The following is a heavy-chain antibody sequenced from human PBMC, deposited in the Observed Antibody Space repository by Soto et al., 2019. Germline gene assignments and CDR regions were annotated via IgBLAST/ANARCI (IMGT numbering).Heavy chain of an antibody. Sequence: GGSLRLSCAASGFTFSSYAMSWVRQAPGKGLEWVSAISGSGGSTYYADSVKGRFTISRDNSKNTLYLQMNSLRAEDTAVYYCANHGGFYSSLIYFDYWGQGTLVTVSS. J-gene: IGHJ4*02. CDR2: ISGSGGST. CDR3: ANHGGFYSSLIYFDY. D-gene: IGHD6-6*01. V-gene: IGHV3-23*01. CDR1: GFTFSSYA.